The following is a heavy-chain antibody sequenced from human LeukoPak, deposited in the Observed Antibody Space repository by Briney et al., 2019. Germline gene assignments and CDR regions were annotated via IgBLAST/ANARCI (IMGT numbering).Heavy chain of an antibody. Sequence: SVKVSCKASGGTFSSYAISWVRQAPGQGLEWMGGIIPIFGTANYAQKFQGRVTITADESTSTAYMELSSLGSEDTAVYYCARRRVVYYYYGMDVWGQGTTVTVSS. V-gene: IGHV1-69*13. D-gene: IGHD3-10*01. CDR1: GGTFSSYA. J-gene: IGHJ6*02. CDR2: IIPIFGTA. CDR3: ARRRVVYYYYGMDV.